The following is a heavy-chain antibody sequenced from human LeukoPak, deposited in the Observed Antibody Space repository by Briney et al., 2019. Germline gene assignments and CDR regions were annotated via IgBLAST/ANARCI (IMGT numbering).Heavy chain of an antibody. D-gene: IGHD3-22*01. Sequence: PGGSLRLSCAASAFTLDDYEMSWVRHAPGEGLEWVAGIHWNGESTAYADSGKGRLIISRDNAKKSPYLQMDSLRAAGTALYYCPRESVGYYGSSGPVDAFDIWGQGTMVTVSS. CDR1: AFTLDDYE. CDR2: IHWNGEST. V-gene: IGHV3-20*04. J-gene: IGHJ3*02. CDR3: PRESVGYYGSSGPVDAFDI.